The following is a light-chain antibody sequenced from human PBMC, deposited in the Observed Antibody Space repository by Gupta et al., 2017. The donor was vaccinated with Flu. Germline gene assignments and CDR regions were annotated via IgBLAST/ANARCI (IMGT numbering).Light chain of an antibody. CDR3: GTWASSLSTVV. Sequence: VTISCSGSSSKIGNNYVSWYQQFPGTGPKLLIYEDDRRPSGFPDRFSGCKSGTLDTLDITVLQTGDEADYYCGTWASSLSTVVFGGGTKLTVL. V-gene: IGLV1-51*02. CDR2: EDD. CDR1: SSKIGNNY. J-gene: IGLJ3*02.